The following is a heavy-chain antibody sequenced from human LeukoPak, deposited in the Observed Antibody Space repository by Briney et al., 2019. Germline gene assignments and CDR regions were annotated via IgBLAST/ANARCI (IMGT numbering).Heavy chain of an antibody. D-gene: IGHD3-16*02. CDR2: IYYSGST. J-gene: IGHJ4*02. CDR1: GGSISSYY. CDR3: ARDRDDYVWGSYRIFDY. V-gene: IGHV4-59*01. Sequence: SETLSLTCTASGGSISSYYWSWIRQPPGKGLEWIGYIYYSGSTNYNPSLKSRVSMSVDTSKNQFSLKLSSVTAADTAVYYCARDRDDYVWGSYRIFDYWGQGTLVTVSS.